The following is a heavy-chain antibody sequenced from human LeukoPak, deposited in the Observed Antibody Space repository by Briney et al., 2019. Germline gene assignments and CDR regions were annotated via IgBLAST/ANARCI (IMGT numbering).Heavy chain of an antibody. J-gene: IGHJ4*02. Sequence: ASVKVSCKASGGTFSSYAISWVRQAPGQGLEWMGGIIPIFGTANYAQKFQGRVTITADKSTSTAYMELSSLRSEDTAVYYCARVIVVVDSDYFDYWGQGTLVTVSS. CDR3: ARVIVVVDSDYFDY. CDR1: GGTFSSYA. CDR2: IIPIFGTA. D-gene: IGHD3-22*01. V-gene: IGHV1-69*06.